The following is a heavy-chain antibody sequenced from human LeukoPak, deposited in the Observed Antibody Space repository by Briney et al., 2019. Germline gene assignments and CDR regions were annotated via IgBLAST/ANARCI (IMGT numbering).Heavy chain of an antibody. J-gene: IGHJ1*01. CDR1: GYTFTGYY. CDR2: INPNSGGT. D-gene: IGHD6-19*01. Sequence: ASVKVSCKASGYTFTGYYMHWVRQAPGQGLEWMGWINPNSGGTNYAQKFQGWVTMTRDTSISTAYMELSRLRSDDTAVYYCARPYSSGWSGYFQHWGQGTLVTVSS. V-gene: IGHV1-2*04. CDR3: ARPYSSGWSGYFQH.